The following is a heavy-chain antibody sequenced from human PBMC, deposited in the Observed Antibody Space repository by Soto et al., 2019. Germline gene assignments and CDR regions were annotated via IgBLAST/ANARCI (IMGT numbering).Heavy chain of an antibody. CDR2: IIPIFGTA. Sequence: ASVKVSCKASGGTFSSYAISWVRQAPGQGLEWMGGIIPIFGTANYAQKFQGRVTITADESTSTAYMELSSLRSEDTAVYYCARPYSSSWSYYYYMDVWGKGTTVTVSS. D-gene: IGHD6-13*01. V-gene: IGHV1-69*13. CDR3: ARPYSSSWSYYYYMDV. CDR1: GGTFSSYA. J-gene: IGHJ6*03.